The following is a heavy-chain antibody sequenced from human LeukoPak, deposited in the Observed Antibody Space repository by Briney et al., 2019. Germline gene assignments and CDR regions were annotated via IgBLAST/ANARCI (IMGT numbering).Heavy chain of an antibody. CDR1: GGSISSYY. V-gene: IGHV4-59*12. D-gene: IGHD4-11*01. CDR3: ARDIYSNYFDY. J-gene: IGHJ4*02. Sequence: PSETLSLTCTVSGGSISSYYWSWIRQPPGKGLEWIGYIYYSGSTNYNPSLKSRVSISVDTSKNQFSLKLSSVTAADTAVYYCARDIYSNYFDYWGQGTLVTVSS. CDR2: IYYSGST.